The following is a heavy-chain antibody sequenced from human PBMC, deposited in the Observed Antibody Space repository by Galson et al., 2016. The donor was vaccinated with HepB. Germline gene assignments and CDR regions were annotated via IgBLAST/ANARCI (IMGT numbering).Heavy chain of an antibody. CDR3: ARGARGVDYFDY. D-gene: IGHD3-10*01. CDR1: GGTLSSYN. CDR2: IIPIFDTP. V-gene: IGHV1-69*13. J-gene: IGHJ4*02. Sequence: SVKVSCKASGGTLSSYNVGWVRQAPGQGLEWLGGIIPIFDTPNYAQKFQGKVTITADASTNTAYMELSRLRSEDTAVYYCARGARGVDYFDYWGQGTLVTVSS.